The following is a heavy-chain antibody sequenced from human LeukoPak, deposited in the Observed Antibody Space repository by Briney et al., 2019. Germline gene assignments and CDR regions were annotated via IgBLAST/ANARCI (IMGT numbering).Heavy chain of an antibody. J-gene: IGHJ5*02. Sequence: GGSLRLSCAASGFTFISYAMTWVRQAPGKGLQWVSTISGTGGSTFYADSVKGRFTISRDNSKNTMYSQMNSLRAEDTAVYYCAKSLRGDYNWFDPWGQGTLVTVSS. CDR2: ISGTGGST. CDR1: GFTFISYA. V-gene: IGHV3-23*01. CDR3: AKSLRGDYNWFDP. D-gene: IGHD2-21*02.